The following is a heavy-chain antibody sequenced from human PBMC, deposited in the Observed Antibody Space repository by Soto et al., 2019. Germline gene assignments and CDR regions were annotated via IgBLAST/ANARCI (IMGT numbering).Heavy chain of an antibody. CDR3: ARDPSGGTYYFDY. CDR2: INPNSGDT. J-gene: IGHJ4*02. V-gene: IGHV1-2*04. Sequence: QVQLVQSGAEVKKPGASVKVSCKASGYTFTGYYMHWVRQAPGQGLEWMGWINPNSGDTNYAQKFQGWVTMTWDTSISTAYMELSRLKSDDTAMYYCARDPSGGTYYFDYWGQGTLVTVSS. CDR1: GYTFTGYY. D-gene: IGHD1-26*01.